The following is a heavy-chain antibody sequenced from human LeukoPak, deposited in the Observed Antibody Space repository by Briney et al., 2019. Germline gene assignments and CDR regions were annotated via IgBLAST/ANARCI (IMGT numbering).Heavy chain of an antibody. D-gene: IGHD3-22*01. V-gene: IGHV4-31*03. CDR3: ARALDYYDSSGYSCFDY. CDR1: GGSISSGGYY. J-gene: IGHJ4*02. Sequence: SETLSLTCTVSGGSISSGGYYWSWIRLHPGKGLEWIGYINYSGSTYYNPSLKSRVTISVDTSKNQFSLKLSSVTAADTAVYYCARALDYYDSSGYSCFDYWGQGTLVTVSS. CDR2: INYSGST.